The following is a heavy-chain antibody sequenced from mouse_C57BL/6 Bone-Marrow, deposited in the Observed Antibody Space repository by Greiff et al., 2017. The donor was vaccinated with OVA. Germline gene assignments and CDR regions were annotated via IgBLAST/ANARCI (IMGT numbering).Heavy chain of an antibody. J-gene: IGHJ3*01. D-gene: IGHD1-1*01. CDR3: ARSYYAWFAY. V-gene: IGHV1-4*01. CDR1: GYTFTSST. CDR2: INPSSGYT. Sequence: VQLQQSGAELARPGASVKMSCKASGYTFTSSTMHWVKQRPGQGLEWIGYINPSSGYTKYNQKFKDKATLTADKSSSTAYMQLSSLTSEDSAVYYCARSYYAWFAYWGQGTLVTVSA.